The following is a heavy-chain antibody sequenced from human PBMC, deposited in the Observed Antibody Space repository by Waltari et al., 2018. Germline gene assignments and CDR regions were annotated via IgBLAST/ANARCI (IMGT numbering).Heavy chain of an antibody. CDR1: GGSISRRSYY. Sequence: QLQLQESGPTLVTPSETLSLTCTVSGGSISRRSYYWGWIRQSPGKGLEWIGSIYYSGTTYYNPTLESRVTISGDTSKNQFSLKLSSVTAADTAVYYCVRHWKRNGYRFDPWGQGTLVTVSS. CDR2: IYYSGTT. V-gene: IGHV4-39*01. D-gene: IGHD5-12*01. J-gene: IGHJ5*02. CDR3: VRHWKRNGYRFDP.